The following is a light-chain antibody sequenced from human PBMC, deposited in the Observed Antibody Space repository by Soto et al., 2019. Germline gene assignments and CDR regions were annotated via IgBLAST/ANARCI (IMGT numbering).Light chain of an antibody. J-gene: IGKJ1*01. CDR2: DAV. Sequence: ELVLTQSPGILSLSAGERATLSCRASQTITKNHVAWYQQKPGQAPRLIIADAVNRATGVPDRFSGSGSGTDFTLTISRLEPEDFAVYFCHPCAHTPLTFGQGTRVEIK. CDR3: HPCAHTPLT. V-gene: IGKV3-20*01. CDR1: QTITKNH.